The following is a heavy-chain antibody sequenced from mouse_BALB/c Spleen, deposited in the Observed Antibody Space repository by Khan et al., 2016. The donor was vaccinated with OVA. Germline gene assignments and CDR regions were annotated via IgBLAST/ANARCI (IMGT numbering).Heavy chain of an antibody. V-gene: IGHV9-2-1*01. D-gene: IGHD1-1*02. CDR1: GYTFTDYS. J-gene: IGHJ1*01. CDR3: AGSGRWYFDV. Sequence: QIQLVQSGPELKKPGETVKISCKASGYTFTDYSMNWVKQAPGKGLKWMGWINTETGEPTYADDFKGRFAFSLETSARTAFLQINKIKNEEADTCVCAGSGRWYFDVWGAGTTVTVSS. CDR2: INTETGEP.